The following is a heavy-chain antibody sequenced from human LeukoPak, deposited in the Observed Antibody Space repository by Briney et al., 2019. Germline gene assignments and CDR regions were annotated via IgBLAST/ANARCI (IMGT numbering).Heavy chain of an antibody. V-gene: IGHV3-30*18. J-gene: IGHJ6*02. D-gene: IGHD1-1*01. CDR3: AKGWSPSPPKYYYYALDV. Sequence: PGGSLRLSCAASGFTFSSYGINWVRQAPGKGLEWVAVISYDGSNEYYEDSVKGRFTISRDNSKNTLYLQMNSLRAEDTAVYYCAKGWSPSPPKYYYYALDVWGQGTTVTVSS. CDR1: GFTFSSYG. CDR2: ISYDGSNE.